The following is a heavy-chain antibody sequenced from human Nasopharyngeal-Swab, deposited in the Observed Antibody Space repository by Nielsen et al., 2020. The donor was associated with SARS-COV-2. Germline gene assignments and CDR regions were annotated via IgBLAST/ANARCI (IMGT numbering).Heavy chain of an antibody. J-gene: IGHJ6*02. CDR3: ARGQRLWFGETGMDV. CDR2: INHSGST. CDR1: GGSFSGYY. Sequence: SETLSLTCAVYGGSFSGYYWSWIRQPPGKGLEWIGEINHSGSTNYNPSLKSRVTISVDTSKNQFSLKLSSVTAADTAVYYCARGQRLWFGETGMDVWGQGTTVTVSS. D-gene: IGHD3-10*01. V-gene: IGHV4-34*01.